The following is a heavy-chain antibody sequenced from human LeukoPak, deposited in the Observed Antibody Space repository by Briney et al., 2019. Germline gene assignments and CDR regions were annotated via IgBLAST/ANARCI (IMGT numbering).Heavy chain of an antibody. J-gene: IGHJ6*02. D-gene: IGHD6-19*01. CDR3: ARETAVENYYYYGMDV. CDR2: ISSSRSYI. CDR1: GFTFSSYS. Sequence: GGSLRLSCAASGFTFSSYSMNWVRQAPGKGLEWVSSISSSRSYIYYADSVKGRFTISRDNAKNSLYLQMNSLRAEDTALYYCARETAVENYYYYGMDVWGQGTTVTVSS. V-gene: IGHV3-21*01.